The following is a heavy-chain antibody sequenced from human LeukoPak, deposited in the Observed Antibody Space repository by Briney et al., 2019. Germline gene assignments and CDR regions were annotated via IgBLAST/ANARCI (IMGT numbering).Heavy chain of an antibody. Sequence: GGSLRLSCAASGFNLRSYIVICVRQAPGEGLEWGADIDPSSTYIYNPYSVSGRFTISRANAEHSLYIQITSPRVEDTAVYYCTKAPTVLAGYCSSARGPVDYWGQGTLVTVSS. CDR3: TKAPTVLAGYCSSARGPVDY. D-gene: IGHD2-2*01. CDR2: IDPSSTYI. CDR1: GFNLRSYI. J-gene: IGHJ4*02. V-gene: IGHV3-21*01.